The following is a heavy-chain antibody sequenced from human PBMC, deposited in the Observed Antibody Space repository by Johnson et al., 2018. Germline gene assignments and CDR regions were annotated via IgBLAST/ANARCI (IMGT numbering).Heavy chain of an antibody. V-gene: IGHV3-21*01. CDR1: GFTFSTYS. CDR2: ISSSSSYI. Sequence: VQLVQSGGGLVKPGGSLRPSCAASGFTFSTYSMNWVRQAPGKGLEWVSSISSSSSYIYYADSVKGRFTISRDNAKNSLYLQMNRLRAEDTAVYYCARDRRAGMDVWGQGTTVTVSS. J-gene: IGHJ6*02. CDR3: ARDRRAGMDV.